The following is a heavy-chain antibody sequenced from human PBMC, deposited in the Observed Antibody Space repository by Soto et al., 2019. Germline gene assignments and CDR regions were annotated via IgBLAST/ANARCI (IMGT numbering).Heavy chain of an antibody. CDR2: IYHSGST. J-gene: IGHJ4*02. D-gene: IGHD6-19*01. V-gene: IGHV4-30-2*01. CDR3: ARVRSGWGIDY. Sequence: QLHLQESGSGLVKPSQTLSLTCAVSGGSISSGGYSWSWIRQPPGKGLNYIGYIYHSGSTYYNPSLKSRVTTSVDRSKNQCSLKLSSVTAADTAVYYCARVRSGWGIDYWGQGTLVTVSS. CDR1: GGSISSGGYS.